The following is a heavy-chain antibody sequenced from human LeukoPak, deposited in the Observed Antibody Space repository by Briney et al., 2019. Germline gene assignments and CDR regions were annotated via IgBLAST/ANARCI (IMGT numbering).Heavy chain of an antibody. J-gene: IGHJ4*02. V-gene: IGHV4-61*01. D-gene: IGHD6-19*01. CDR3: ARGKEQWPLYYFDY. Sequence: SETLSLTCTVSGGSVSSDSYYWSWIRQPPGKGLEWIGYIYYSGSTNYNPSLKSRVTISVDTSKNQFSLKLSSVTAADTAVYYCARGKEQWPLYYFDYWGQGTLVTVSS. CDR1: GGSVSSDSYY. CDR2: IYYSGST.